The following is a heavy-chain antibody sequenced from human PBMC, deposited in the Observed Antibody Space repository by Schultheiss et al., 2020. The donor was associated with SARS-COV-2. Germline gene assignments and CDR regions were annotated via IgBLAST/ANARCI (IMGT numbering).Heavy chain of an antibody. CDR3: ARGFARYAVDY. D-gene: IGHD2-2*01. CDR2: ISAYNGNT. V-gene: IGHV1-18*04. CDR1: GYTFTSYG. J-gene: IGHJ4*02. Sequence: ASVKVSCRASGYTFTSYGISWVRQAPGQGLEWMAWISAYNGNTNYAQKFQGRVTVTTDTATSTGYMELRSLRSDDTAVYYCARGFARYAVDYWGQGTLVTVSS.